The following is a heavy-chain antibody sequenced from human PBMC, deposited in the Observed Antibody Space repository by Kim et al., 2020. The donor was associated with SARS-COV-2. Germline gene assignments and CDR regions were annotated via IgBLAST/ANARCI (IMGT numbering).Heavy chain of an antibody. CDR1: GFTFSSYE. V-gene: IGHV3-48*03. D-gene: IGHD2-2*01. Sequence: GGSLRLSCAASGFTFSSYEMNWVRQAPGKGLEWVSYISSSGSTIYYADSVKGRFTISRDNAKNTLYLQMNSLRAEDTAVYYCAREVCSRTSCYAGYYYGMEVWGTEATVTVSS. CDR2: ISSSGSTI. J-gene: IGHJ6*04. CDR3: AREVCSRTSCYAGYYYGMEV.